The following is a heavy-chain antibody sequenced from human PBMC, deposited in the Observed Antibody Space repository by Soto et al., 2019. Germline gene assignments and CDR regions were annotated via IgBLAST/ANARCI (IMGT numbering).Heavy chain of an antibody. CDR1: GGTFSSYA. D-gene: IGHD3-22*01. CDR3: ARSRLHSSGYRNAYLYYFDY. Sequence: GASVKVSCKASGGTFSSYAISWVRQAPGQGLEWVGGIIPIFGTANYAQKFQGRVTITADESTSTAYMELSSLRSEDTAVYYCARSRLHSSGYRNAYLYYFDYWGQGTLVTVSS. V-gene: IGHV1-69*13. J-gene: IGHJ4*02. CDR2: IIPIFGTA.